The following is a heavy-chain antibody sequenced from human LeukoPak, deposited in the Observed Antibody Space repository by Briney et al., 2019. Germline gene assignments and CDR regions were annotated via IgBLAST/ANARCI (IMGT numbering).Heavy chain of an antibody. CDR1: GASINSGDYY. D-gene: IGHD6-6*01. J-gene: IGHJ4*02. CDR3: ATTARHCSEY. Sequence: SETLSLTCTVPGASINSGDYYWTWIRQPPGKGLEWIAYIYNSGSTYYNPSLRSRVAISMDTSNNRFSLRLDSVTAADTAVYFCATTARHCSEYWGQGTLVTVSS. CDR2: IYNSGST. V-gene: IGHV4-30-4*08.